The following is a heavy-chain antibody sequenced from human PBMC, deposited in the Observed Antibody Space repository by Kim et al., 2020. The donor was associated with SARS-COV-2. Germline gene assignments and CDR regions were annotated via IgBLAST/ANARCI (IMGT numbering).Heavy chain of an antibody. J-gene: IGHJ4*02. V-gene: IGHV1-3*01. CDR3: ARLYYFGLGDY. Sequence: NTKDSQTFQGRVNINRDTSAGTAYMELGSLRSEDTAVYYCARLYYFGLGDYWGQGTLVTVSS. D-gene: IGHD3-10*01. CDR2: NT.